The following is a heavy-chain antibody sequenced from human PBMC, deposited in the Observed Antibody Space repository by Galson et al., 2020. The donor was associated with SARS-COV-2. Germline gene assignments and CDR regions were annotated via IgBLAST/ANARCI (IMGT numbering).Heavy chain of an antibody. J-gene: IGHJ6*02. CDR1: GITVNLND. Sequence: GGSLRLACTGFGITVNLNDMNWVRQAPGMGLEWVSTISSDGRTDYAESVKGRFIISSDNYNNTLYLQIDSLTAEDTAVYYCARDLRALSIYSSRRSTTMTSSSLDFLGQGTTVTVSS. CDR3: ARDLRALSIYSSRRSTTMTSSSLDF. V-gene: IGHV3-66*01. CDR2: ISSDGRT. D-gene: IGHD3-22*01.